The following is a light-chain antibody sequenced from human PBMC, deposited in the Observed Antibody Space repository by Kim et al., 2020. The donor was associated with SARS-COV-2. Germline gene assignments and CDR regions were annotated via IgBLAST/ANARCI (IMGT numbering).Light chain of an antibody. Sequence: GSGGDRVTNTCRGGSGISNYLAWFQQKPGKGPKRLIYGASSLQSRVPSRFSGSGSGTEFTLTISSLQPEDFATYFCLQHHSCPLTFGGGTKVDIK. J-gene: IGKJ4*02. CDR3: LQHHSCPLT. CDR1: SGISNY. CDR2: GAS. V-gene: IGKV1-17*03.